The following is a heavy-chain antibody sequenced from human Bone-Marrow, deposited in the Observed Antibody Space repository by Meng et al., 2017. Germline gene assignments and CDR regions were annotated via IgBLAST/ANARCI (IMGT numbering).Heavy chain of an antibody. J-gene: IGHJ4*02. CDR2: ISYDGSNK. CDR1: GFTFSGYA. CDR3: AGDFDY. V-gene: IGHV3-30*07. Sequence: QVRLVEAVGGVFQPGRSLRLSCAASGFTFSGYAMHWVRQSPGKWLEWVAVISYDGSNKYYADSVKGRFTISRDNAKNSLYLQMNGLRAEDTAVYYCAGDFDYWGQGTLVTVSS.